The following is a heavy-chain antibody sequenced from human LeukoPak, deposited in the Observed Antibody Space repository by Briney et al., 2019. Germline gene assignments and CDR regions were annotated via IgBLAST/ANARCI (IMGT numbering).Heavy chain of an antibody. J-gene: IGHJ4*02. D-gene: IGHD2-2*01. CDR2: IYYSGST. V-gene: IGHV4-30-4*01. CDR1: GGSISSGDSY. Sequence: SQTLSLTCSVSGGSISSGDSYWSWIRQPPGKGLEWIGYIYYSGSTNYNPSLKSRVTISLDTSKNQFSLKLSSVTAADTAVYYCASGAGRYLDYWGQGTLVTVSS. CDR3: ASGAGRYLDY.